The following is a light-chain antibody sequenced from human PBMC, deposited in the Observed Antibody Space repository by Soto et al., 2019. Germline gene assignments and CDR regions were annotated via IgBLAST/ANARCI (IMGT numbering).Light chain of an antibody. V-gene: IGKV3-15*01. Sequence: EIVMTQSPATVSVSPGERATLSCRASQSISTNVAWYQQKPGQALRLLIYDASTRATGISTRFSGSGSGTEFILTISSLQSEDFAIYYCQQYNNWPPLTFGGGTKVEI. J-gene: IGKJ4*01. CDR2: DAS. CDR3: QQYNNWPPLT. CDR1: QSISTN.